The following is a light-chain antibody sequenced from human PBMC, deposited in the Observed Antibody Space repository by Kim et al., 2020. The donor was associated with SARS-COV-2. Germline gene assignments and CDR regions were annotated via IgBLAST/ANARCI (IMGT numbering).Light chain of an antibody. CDR1: QGIRDG. Sequence: ASVGDRVTSTCRASQGIRDGLGWSQQKPGRPPKRLIYGASSLQSGVPSRFSGSGSGTEFTLTISGLQPEDFATYYCLQLNSYPFTFGPGTKVDIK. J-gene: IGKJ3*01. CDR3: LQLNSYPFT. V-gene: IGKV1-17*01. CDR2: GAS.